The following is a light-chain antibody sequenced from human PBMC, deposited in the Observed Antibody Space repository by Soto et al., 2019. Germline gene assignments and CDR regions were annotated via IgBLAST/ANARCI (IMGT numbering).Light chain of an antibody. CDR2: LEGSGSY. V-gene: IGLV4-60*02. Sequence: QAVVTQSSSASASLGSSVKLTCTLRSGHSSYIIAWHQQQPGKAPRYLMKLEGSGSYNKGSGVPDRFSGSSSGADRYLTISNLQFEDEADYYCETWDFNTRVFGGGTKLTVL. J-gene: IGLJ3*02. CDR1: SGHSSYI. CDR3: ETWDFNTRV.